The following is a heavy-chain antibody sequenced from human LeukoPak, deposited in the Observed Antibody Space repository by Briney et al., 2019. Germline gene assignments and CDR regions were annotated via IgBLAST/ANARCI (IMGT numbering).Heavy chain of an antibody. CDR2: LYSGGIT. CDR3: ARQRGTTVPTYQVS. J-gene: IGHJ4*02. CDR1: GFTVSSDF. Sequence: GGSVRLSCAASGFTVSSDFMLWVRQAPGRGLEWVSILYSGGITYYAGSVKGRFTISRDNSKNTLYLQMNSLRAEDTALYYCARQRGTTVPTYQVSWGQGT. V-gene: IGHV3-66*04. D-gene: IGHD4-17*01.